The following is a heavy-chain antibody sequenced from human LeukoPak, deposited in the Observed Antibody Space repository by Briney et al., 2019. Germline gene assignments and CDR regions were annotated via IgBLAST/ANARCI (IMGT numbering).Heavy chain of an antibody. D-gene: IGHD2-2*01. V-gene: IGHV4-34*01. CDR3: AREGEDIVVVPAAMSGWFDP. J-gene: IGHJ5*02. CDR1: GGSFSGYY. CDR2: INHSGST. Sequence: SETLSPTCAVYGGSFSGYYWSWIRQPPGKGLEWIGEINHSGSTNYNPSLKSRVTISVDTSKNQFSLKLSSVTAADTAVYYCAREGEDIVVVPAAMSGWFDPWGQGTLVTVSS.